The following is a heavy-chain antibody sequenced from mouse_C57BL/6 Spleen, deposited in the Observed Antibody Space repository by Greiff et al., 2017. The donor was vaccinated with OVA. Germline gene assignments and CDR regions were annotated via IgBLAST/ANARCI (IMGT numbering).Heavy chain of an antibody. CDR2: IDPSDSYT. CDR3: AISQARLFDY. D-gene: IGHD3-2*02. Sequence: QVQLQQPGAELVMPGASVKLSCKASGYTFTSYWMHWVKQRPGQGLEWIGEIDPSDSYTNYNQKFKGKSTLTVDKSSSTAYMQLSSLTSEDSAVYSCAISQARLFDYWGQGTTLTVSS. CDR1: GYTFTSYW. V-gene: IGHV1-69*01. J-gene: IGHJ2*01.